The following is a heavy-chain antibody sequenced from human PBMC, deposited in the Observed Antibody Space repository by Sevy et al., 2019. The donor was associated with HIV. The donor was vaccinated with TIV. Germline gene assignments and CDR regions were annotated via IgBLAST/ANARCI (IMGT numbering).Heavy chain of an antibody. CDR3: ARWRGTRVTMIVVVVTGYFDN. CDR1: GGSFSDYS. CDR2: INHSGST. D-gene: IGHD3-22*01. Sequence: SETLSLTCGVYGGSFSDYSWSWIRQPPGKGLEWIGEINHSGSTNYNPSLKSRVTISIDMSKNQFSLRQSSVTAADTAVYYCARWRGTRVTMIVVVVTGYFDNWGQGTLVTVSS. J-gene: IGHJ4*02. V-gene: IGHV4-34*01.